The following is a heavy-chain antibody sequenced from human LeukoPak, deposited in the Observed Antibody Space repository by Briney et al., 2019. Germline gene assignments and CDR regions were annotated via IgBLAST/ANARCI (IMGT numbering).Heavy chain of an antibody. D-gene: IGHD3-9*01. CDR2: IYYSGST. CDR1: GGSISSGGYY. J-gene: IGHJ3*01. V-gene: IGHV4-31*03. CDR3: ATYYDISVMAFDF. Sequence: SETLSLTCTVSGGSISSGGYYWSWIRQHPGKGLEWIGYIYYSGSTYYNPSLKSRVTISVDTSKNQFSLKLSSVTAADTAVYYCATYYDISVMAFDFWGQGTMVTVSS.